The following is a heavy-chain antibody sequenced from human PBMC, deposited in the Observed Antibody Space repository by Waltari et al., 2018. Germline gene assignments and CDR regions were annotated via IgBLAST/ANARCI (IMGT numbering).Heavy chain of an antibody. CDR2: INVGNGDR. CDR3: TRGIKRGYSSVPENFDY. CDR1: GYTFTTFS. D-gene: IGHD5-12*01. V-gene: IGHV1-3*01. J-gene: IGHJ4*02. Sequence: QVQLVQSGAEVKKPGASVKVSCKASGYTFTTFSMHWVRQAPGQRLEWMGWINVGNGDRKYSQNFQGRVTFTRDTSANTAYMELSSLRSEDTAVYYCTRGIKRGYSSVPENFDYWGQGTLVTVSS.